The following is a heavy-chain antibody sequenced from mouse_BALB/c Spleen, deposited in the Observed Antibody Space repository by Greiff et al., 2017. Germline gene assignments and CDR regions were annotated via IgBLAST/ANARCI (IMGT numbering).Heavy chain of an antibody. CDR3: VRADYAGAMDY. CDR1: GFSLTSYD. Sequence: VMLVESGPGLVAPSQSLSLTCTVSGFSLTSYDISWIRQPPGKGLEWLGVIWTGGGTNYNSAFMSRLSISKDNSKSQVFLKMNSLQTDDTAIYYCVRADYAGAMDYWGQGTSVTVSS. CDR2: IWTGGGT. V-gene: IGHV2-9-2*01. J-gene: IGHJ4*01. D-gene: IGHD2-4*01.